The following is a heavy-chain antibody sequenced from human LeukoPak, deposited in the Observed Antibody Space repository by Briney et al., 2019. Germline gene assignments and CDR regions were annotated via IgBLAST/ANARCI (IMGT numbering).Heavy chain of an antibody. CDR2: INPNSGGT. CDR3: ARCSTPHWIFDAFDI. CDR1: GYTFTGHY. Sequence: ASVKVSCKASGYTFTGHYMHWVRQAPGQGPEWMGWINPNSGGTNYAQKFQGRVTMTRDTSISTAYMELSGLRSDDTAVYYCARCSTPHWIFDAFDIWGQGTMVPVSS. D-gene: IGHD1-1*01. V-gene: IGHV1-2*02. J-gene: IGHJ3*02.